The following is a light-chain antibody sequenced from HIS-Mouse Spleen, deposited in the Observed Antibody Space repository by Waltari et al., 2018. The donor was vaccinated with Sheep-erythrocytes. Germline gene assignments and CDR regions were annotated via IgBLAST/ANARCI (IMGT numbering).Light chain of an antibody. Sequence: QSVLTQPPPVSEAPRQRVTLPCSGSSSNIGNNAVHWYQQLPGKAPKLLIYYDDLLPSGVSDRFSGSKSGTSASLAISGLQSEDEADYYCAAWDDSLNGVVFGGGTKLTVL. CDR3: AAWDDSLNGVV. V-gene: IGLV1-36*01. CDR2: YDD. J-gene: IGLJ2*01. CDR1: SSNIGNNA.